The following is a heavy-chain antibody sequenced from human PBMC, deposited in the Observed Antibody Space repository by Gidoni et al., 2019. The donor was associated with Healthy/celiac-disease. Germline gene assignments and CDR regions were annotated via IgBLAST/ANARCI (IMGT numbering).Heavy chain of an antibody. CDR3: ARAPITIFGVVITYYYGMDV. CDR1: GYTFTSYA. D-gene: IGHD3-3*01. Sequence: QVQLVQSGAEVKKPGAAVKGSCKASGYTFTSYARQWVRQAPGQRLEWMGWSNAGNGNTKYSQKFQGRVTITRDTSASTAYMELSSLRSEDTAVYYCARAPITIFGVVITYYYGMDVWGQGTTVTVSS. V-gene: IGHV1-3*01. CDR2: SNAGNGNT. J-gene: IGHJ6*02.